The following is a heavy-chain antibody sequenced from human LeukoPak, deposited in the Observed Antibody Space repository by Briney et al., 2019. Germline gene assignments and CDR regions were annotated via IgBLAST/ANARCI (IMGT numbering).Heavy chain of an antibody. CDR2: IYSGGST. CDR3: ARDLWFGGAMTGAYYYYGMDV. J-gene: IGHJ6*02. CDR1: GFTVSSNY. D-gene: IGHD3-10*01. Sequence: PGGSLRLSCAASGFTVSSNYMSWVRQAPGKGLEWVSVIYSGGSTYYADSVKGRFTISRDNSKNTLYLQMNSLRAEDTAVYYCARDLWFGGAMTGAYYYYGMDVWGQGTTVTVSS. V-gene: IGHV3-66*01.